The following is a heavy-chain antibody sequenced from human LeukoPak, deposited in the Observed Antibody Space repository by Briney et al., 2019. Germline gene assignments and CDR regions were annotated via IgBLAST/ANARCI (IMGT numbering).Heavy chain of an antibody. J-gene: IGHJ4*02. V-gene: IGHV3-23*01. CDR3: AKMHGYFDY. CDR2: ITGDGTTT. Sequence: GGFLRLSCEASGLTFSNYGMSWVRQAPGKGLQWVSAITGDGTTTYYADSVKGRFTISRDNSKNMLYLQMSSLRAEDTAVYYCAKMHGYFDYWGQGALVPVSS. CDR1: GLTFSNYG.